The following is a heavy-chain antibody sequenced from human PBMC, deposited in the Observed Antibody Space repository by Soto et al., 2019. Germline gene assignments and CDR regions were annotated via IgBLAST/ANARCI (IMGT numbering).Heavy chain of an antibody. CDR2: ISSGGDTT. Sequence: QVHLVESGGGLVKPGGSLRLSCAASGFTFSDYYMSWIRQAPGKGLEWVSYISSGGDTTYYADSVKGRFTISRDNAKNSLSLQMNSLRAEDPAVYYCARGGFRAVAALDYWGQGTLVTVSS. J-gene: IGHJ4*02. D-gene: IGHD6-19*01. CDR3: ARGGFRAVAALDY. CDR1: GFTFSDYY. V-gene: IGHV3-11*01.